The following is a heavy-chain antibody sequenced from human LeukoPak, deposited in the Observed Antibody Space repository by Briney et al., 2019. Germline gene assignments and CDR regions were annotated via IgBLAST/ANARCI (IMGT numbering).Heavy chain of an antibody. CDR3: ARGGYSYGPNY. J-gene: IGHJ4*02. V-gene: IGHV4-61*01. Sequence: PSETLSLTCTVSGYSISSGYYWSWIRQPPGKGLEWIGYIYYSGSTNYNPSLKSRVTISVDTSKNQFSLKLSSVTAADTAVYYCARGGYSYGPNYWGQGTLVTVSS. CDR1: GYSISSGYY. D-gene: IGHD5-18*01. CDR2: IYYSGST.